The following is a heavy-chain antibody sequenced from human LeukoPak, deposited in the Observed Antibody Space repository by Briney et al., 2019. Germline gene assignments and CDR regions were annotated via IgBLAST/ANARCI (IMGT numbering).Heavy chain of an antibody. J-gene: IGHJ3*02. CDR1: GGSISSGGYS. V-gene: IGHV4-30-2*01. CDR3: ARGKMTQEGYCSGGSCPKAFDI. CDR2: IYHSGST. Sequence: PSQTLSLTCAVSGGSISSGGYSWSWIRQPPGKGLEWIGYIYHSGSTYYNPSLKSRVTISVDRSKNQFSLKLSSVTAADTAVYYCARGKMTQEGYCSGGSCPKAFDIWGQGTMVTVSS. D-gene: IGHD2-15*01.